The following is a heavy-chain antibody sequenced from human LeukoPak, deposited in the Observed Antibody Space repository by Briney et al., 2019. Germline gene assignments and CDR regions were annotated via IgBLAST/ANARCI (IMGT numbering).Heavy chain of an antibody. CDR1: GYTFTGYY. D-gene: IGHD5-18*01. J-gene: IGHJ3*02. CDR2: INPNSGGT. CDR3: ARDRAMVSRRAFDI. Sequence: ASVKVSCKASGYTFTGYYMHWVRQAPGQGLEWMGWINPNSGGTNYAQKFQGRVTMTRDTSISTAYMELSRLRSDYTAVYYCARDRAMVSRRAFDIWGQGTMVTVSS. V-gene: IGHV1-2*02.